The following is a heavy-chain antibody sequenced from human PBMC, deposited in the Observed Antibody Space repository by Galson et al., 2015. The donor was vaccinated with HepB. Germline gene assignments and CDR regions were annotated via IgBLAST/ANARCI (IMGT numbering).Heavy chain of an antibody. CDR2: ININTNHK. CDR1: GFMFSSYN. Sequence: SLRLSCAGSGFMFSSYNMNWVRQAPGKGLEWVSSININTNHKYYADSVKGRFTISRDNAKNSLYLQMNSLRAEDTAVYYCARDRPPGIAAAGSFQYWGLGTLVTVSS. V-gene: IGHV3-21*01. D-gene: IGHD6-13*01. CDR3: ARDRPPGIAAAGSFQY. J-gene: IGHJ1*01.